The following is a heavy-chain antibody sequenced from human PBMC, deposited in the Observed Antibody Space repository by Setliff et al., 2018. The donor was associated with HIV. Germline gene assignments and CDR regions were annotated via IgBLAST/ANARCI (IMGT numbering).Heavy chain of an antibody. J-gene: IGHJ4*02. CDR2: LYYDGNT. Sequence: PSETLSLTCTVSAYSIRNGYYWGWIRQSPGKGLEWIGTLYYDGNTYYNPSLKSRVTMSVDTSKNQFSLNLNSVTAADTVVYYCARETIRSGHPSEAGFDFWGQGALVTVSS. CDR3: ARETIRSGHPSEAGFDF. V-gene: IGHV4-38-2*02. D-gene: IGHD6-19*01. CDR1: AYSIRNGYY.